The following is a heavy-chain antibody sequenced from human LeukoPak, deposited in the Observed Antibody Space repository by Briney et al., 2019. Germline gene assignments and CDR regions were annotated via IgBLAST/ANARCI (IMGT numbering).Heavy chain of an antibody. Sequence: GASVKVSCKASGGTFSSYAISWVRQAPGQGLEWMGGIIPIFGTANYAQKFQGRVTITADESTSTAYMELSSLRSEDTAVYYCARSTPPPQSGDFWSGYYSLTYYYYGMDVWGQGTTVTVSS. CDR1: GGTFSSYA. D-gene: IGHD3-3*01. V-gene: IGHV1-69*13. CDR2: IIPIFGTA. CDR3: ARSTPPPQSGDFWSGYYSLTYYYYGMDV. J-gene: IGHJ6*02.